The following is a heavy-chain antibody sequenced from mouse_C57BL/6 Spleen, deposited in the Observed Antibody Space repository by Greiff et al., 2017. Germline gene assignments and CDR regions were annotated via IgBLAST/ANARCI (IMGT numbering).Heavy chain of an antibody. CDR1: GYTFTDYY. CDR2: IYPGSGNT. Sequence: QVQLQQSGAELVRPGASVKLSCKASGYTFTDYYIHWVKQRPGQGLEWIARIYPGSGNTYYNEKFKGKATLTAEKSSSTAYMQLSSLTSEDSAVYFCARRDDGSSHWYFDVWGTGTTVTVSS. D-gene: IGHD1-1*01. J-gene: IGHJ1*03. CDR3: ARRDDGSSHWYFDV. V-gene: IGHV1-76*01.